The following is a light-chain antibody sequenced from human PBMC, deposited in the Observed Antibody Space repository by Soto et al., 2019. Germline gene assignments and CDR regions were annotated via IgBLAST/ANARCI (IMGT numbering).Light chain of an antibody. V-gene: IGKV1-5*03. CDR3: QQYNSYSWT. Sequence: DIQMTQSPSTLSASVGDRVTITCRASQSISSWLAWYQQKPGKAPKLLIYKASSLESGVPSRFSGSGSGTEFTLTIRSLQPDDFATYYCQQYNSYSWTVGQGTKVEIK. J-gene: IGKJ1*01. CDR1: QSISSW. CDR2: KAS.